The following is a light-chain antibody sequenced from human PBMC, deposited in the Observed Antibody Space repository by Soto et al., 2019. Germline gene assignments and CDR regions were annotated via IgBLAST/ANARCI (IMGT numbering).Light chain of an antibody. V-gene: IGKV1-8*01. CDR3: QQYYSYPPL. CDR2: AAS. J-gene: IGKJ2*01. CDR1: QGISSY. Sequence: AIRMTQSPSSFSASTGDRVTITCRASQGISSYLAWYQQKPGKAPKLLIYAASTLQSGVPSRFSSSGSGTDFTLTISCLQSEDFATYYCQQYYSYPPLFGQGTKLEIK.